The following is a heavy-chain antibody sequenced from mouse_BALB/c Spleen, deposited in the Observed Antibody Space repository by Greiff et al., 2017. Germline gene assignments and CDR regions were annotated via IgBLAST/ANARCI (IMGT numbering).Heavy chain of an antibody. CDR2: IGYSGST. V-gene: IGHV3-2*02. CDR1: GYSITSDYA. J-gene: IGHJ3*01. CDR3: AIGTTVPFAY. Sequence: EVKLQESGPGLVKPSQSLSLTCTVTGYSITSDYAWNWIRQFPGNKLEWMGYIGYSGSTSYNPSLKSRISITRDTSKNQFFLQLNSVTTEDTATYYCAIGTTVPFAYWGQGTLVTVSA. D-gene: IGHD1-1*01.